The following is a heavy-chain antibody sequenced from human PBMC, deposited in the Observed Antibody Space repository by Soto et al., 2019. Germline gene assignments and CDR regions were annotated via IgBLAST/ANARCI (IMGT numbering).Heavy chain of an antibody. Sequence: QVQLQQWGAGLLKPSETLSLTCAVYGGSFSGYYWSWIRQPPGKGLEWIGEINHSGSTNYNPSLKSRVTISVDTSKNQFSLKLSSVTAADTAVYYCARGREYSSSLRWFDPWGQGTLVTVSS. CDR2: INHSGST. CDR1: GGSFSGYY. CDR3: ARGREYSSSLRWFDP. V-gene: IGHV4-34*01. D-gene: IGHD6-6*01. J-gene: IGHJ5*02.